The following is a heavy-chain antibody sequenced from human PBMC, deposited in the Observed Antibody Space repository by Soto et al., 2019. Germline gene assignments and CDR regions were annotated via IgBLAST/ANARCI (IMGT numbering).Heavy chain of an antibody. CDR2: ISSSSSYI. D-gene: IGHD3-9*01. CDR1: GFTFSSYS. J-gene: IGHJ6*02. Sequence: GGSLRLSCAASGFTFSSYSMNWVRQAPGKGPEWVSSISSSSSYIYYADSVKGRFTISRDNAKNSLYLQMNSLRAEDTAVYYCANTNYDILTGYYKSGMDVWGQGTTVTVSS. CDR3: ANTNYDILTGYYKSGMDV. V-gene: IGHV3-21*01.